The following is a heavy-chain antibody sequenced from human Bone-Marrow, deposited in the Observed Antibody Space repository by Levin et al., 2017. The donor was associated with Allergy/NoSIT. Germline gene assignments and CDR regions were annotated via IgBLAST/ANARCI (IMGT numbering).Heavy chain of an antibody. D-gene: IGHD4-17*01. V-gene: IGHV4-61*03. CDR3: ARDHGDSSDAFAI. J-gene: IGHJ3*02. Sequence: SETLSLTCSVSGGSVRGQNYYWSWIRQPPGTRLEWIGYISYSGATTYSPSLESRVTISLGASENHFSLRLSSLTAADTAVYYCARDHGDSSDAFAIWGQGTMVTVSS. CDR1: GGSVRGQNYY. CDR2: ISYSGAT.